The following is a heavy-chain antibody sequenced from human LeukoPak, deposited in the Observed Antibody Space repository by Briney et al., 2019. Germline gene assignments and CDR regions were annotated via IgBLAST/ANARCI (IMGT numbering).Heavy chain of an antibody. CDR3: AKAASSSWPSYYYGMDV. Sequence: GGSLRLSCAASGFTFSSYSMSWVRQAPGMGLEWVSVITGSGGNTYYADSVKGRFTISKDNSKNTVYLQMSSLRVDDTAVYYCAKAASSSWPSYYYGMDVWGQGTTVTVSS. CDR2: ITGSGGNT. CDR1: GFTFSSYS. J-gene: IGHJ6*02. V-gene: IGHV3-23*01. D-gene: IGHD6-13*01.